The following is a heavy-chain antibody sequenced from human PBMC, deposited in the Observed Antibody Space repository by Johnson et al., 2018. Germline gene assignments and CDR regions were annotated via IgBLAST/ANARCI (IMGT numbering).Heavy chain of an antibody. Sequence: QVQLVQSGGGVVQPGRSLRLSCAASGFTFSNYGMHWVRQAPGKGLEWVAVISYAGSNKYYADSVKGRFTISRDNSKNTLYLQMSSLRAEDTAVYYCAREGIIGIMPYGMDVWGQGTTVTVSS. D-gene: IGHD1-20*01. V-gene: IGHV3-33*05. CDR3: AREGIIGIMPYGMDV. CDR1: GFTFSNYG. CDR2: ISYAGSNK. J-gene: IGHJ6*02.